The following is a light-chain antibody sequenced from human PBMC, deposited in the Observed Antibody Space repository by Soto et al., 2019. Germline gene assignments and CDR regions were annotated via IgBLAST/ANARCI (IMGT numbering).Light chain of an antibody. CDR3: SLYKSESTYV. J-gene: IGLJ1*01. CDR2: EAS. CDR1: STDFVSYNR. V-gene: IGLV2-18*01. Sequence: QSALTQPPSVSGSPGQSVTISCTGTSTDFVSYNRVSWYQQPPGTAPKLIIYEASNRPSGVPDRFSGSKSGNTASLTISGLQDAEEADYYCSLYKSESTYVFGTRTKVTV.